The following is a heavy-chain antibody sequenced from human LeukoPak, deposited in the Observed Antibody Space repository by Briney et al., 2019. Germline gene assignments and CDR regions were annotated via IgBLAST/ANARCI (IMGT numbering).Heavy chain of an antibody. CDR1: GFTFSSYG. CDR3: AKPAYSSSSAGY. J-gene: IGHJ4*02. V-gene: IGHV3-30*02. D-gene: IGHD6-6*01. CDR2: IRYDGSNK. Sequence: GGSLRLSCAASGFTFSSYGMHWVRQAPGKGLEWVAFIRYDGSNKYYADSVKGRFTIPRDNSKNTLYLQMNSLRGEDTAVFYCAKPAYSSSSAGYWGQGTLVTVSS.